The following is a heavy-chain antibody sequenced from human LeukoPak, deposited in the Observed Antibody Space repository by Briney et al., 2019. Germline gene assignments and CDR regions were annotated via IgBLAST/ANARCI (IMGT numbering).Heavy chain of an antibody. CDR3: AKLPQYGYYYMDV. V-gene: IGHV3-23*01. Sequence: GGSLRLSCAASGFTFSSYAMSWVRQAPGKGLEWVSAISGSGGSTYYADSVKGRFTISRDNSKNTPYLQMNSLRAEDTAVYYCAKLPQYGYYYMDVWGKGTTVTVSS. J-gene: IGHJ6*03. CDR1: GFTFSSYA. D-gene: IGHD4-11*01. CDR2: ISGSGGST.